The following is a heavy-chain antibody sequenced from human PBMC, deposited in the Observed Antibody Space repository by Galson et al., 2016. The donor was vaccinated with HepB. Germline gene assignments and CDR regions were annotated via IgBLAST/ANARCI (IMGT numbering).Heavy chain of an antibody. CDR2: NYTNDNT. CDR3: ARFTELLGYFGMDV. D-gene: IGHD1-26*01. CDR1: GGPIDSYY. V-gene: IGHV4-4*09. J-gene: IGHJ6*02. Sequence: SETLSLTCSVSGGPIDSYYWTWIRQPPGKGLEWIGFNYTNDNTNYNPSLKSRVTISLDTSARQFSLILRSVTAADTAIYYCARFTELLGYFGMDVWGQGTTIIVSS.